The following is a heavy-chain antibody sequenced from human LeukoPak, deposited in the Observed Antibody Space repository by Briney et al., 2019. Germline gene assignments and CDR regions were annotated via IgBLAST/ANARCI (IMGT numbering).Heavy chain of an antibody. V-gene: IGHV4-59*12. CDR1: GGSISSYY. CDR3: GRLGDYGQNFNY. CDR2: IYYSGST. D-gene: IGHD4-17*01. J-gene: IGHJ4*02. Sequence: PSETLSLTCTVSGGSISSYYWSWIRQPPGKGLEWIGYIYYSGSTNYNPSLKSRVTISVDTSKNQFSLKLSSVTAADTAVYYCGRLGDYGQNFNYWGQGPLVTVS.